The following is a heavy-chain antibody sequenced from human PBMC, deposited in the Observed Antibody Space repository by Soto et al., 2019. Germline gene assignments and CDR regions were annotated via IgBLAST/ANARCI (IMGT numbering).Heavy chain of an antibody. D-gene: IGHD5-18*01. CDR2: IYYSGST. Sequence: QVQLQESGPGLVKPSETLSLTCTVSGGSVSSGSYYWSWIRQPPGKGLEWIGYIYYSGSTNYNPSLKSRVTISVDTSKNQFSLKLSSVTAADTAVYYCARGNVDTAIDYYSMDVWGQGTTVTVSS. J-gene: IGHJ6*02. V-gene: IGHV4-61*01. CDR3: ARGNVDTAIDYYSMDV. CDR1: GGSVSSGSYY.